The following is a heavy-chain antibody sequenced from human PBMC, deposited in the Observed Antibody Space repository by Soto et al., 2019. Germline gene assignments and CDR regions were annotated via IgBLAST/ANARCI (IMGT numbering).Heavy chain of an antibody. V-gene: IGHV4-59*13. D-gene: IGHD3-3*01. Sequence: QVPLQESGPGLVKPSETLSLTCTVSGDSMSPFYWNWIRQSPGKGLEWIGYIYYSGNTNYNPSLKSRVAISVDTSKNQFSLKLSSVTAADTAVHYCARGVYDYWSGYYAGSGLDVWGQGTTVTVSS. CDR3: ARGVYDYWSGYYAGSGLDV. CDR2: IYYSGNT. J-gene: IGHJ6*02. CDR1: GDSMSPFY.